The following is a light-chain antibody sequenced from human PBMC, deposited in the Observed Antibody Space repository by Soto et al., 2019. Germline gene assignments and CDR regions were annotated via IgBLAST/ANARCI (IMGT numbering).Light chain of an antibody. CDR2: AAS. V-gene: IGKV1-27*01. CDR1: QGICVY. J-gene: IGKJ4*01. CDR3: PQHNSAPVT. Sequence: DIQMSQSPSSVSASLGYRVTITCWASQGICVYLAWFQQKPWNVPKLLIYAASTLQSGVPSRFSGSGSGTDFNLALSSLQPEDVATYYCPQHNSAPVTSGGGTKVEIK.